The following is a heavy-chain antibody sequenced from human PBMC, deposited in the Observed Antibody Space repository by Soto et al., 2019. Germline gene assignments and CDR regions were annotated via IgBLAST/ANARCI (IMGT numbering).Heavy chain of an antibody. Sequence: GGSLRLSCAASGFTFISYWMSWVRQAPGKGLEWVANIKQDGSEKYYVDSVKGRFTISRDNAKNSLYLQMNSLRAEDTAVYYCARGFSQAAGLYYFDYWGQGTLVTVSS. CDR2: IKQDGSEK. D-gene: IGHD6-13*01. CDR1: GFTFISYW. V-gene: IGHV3-7*03. J-gene: IGHJ4*02. CDR3: ARGFSQAAGLYYFDY.